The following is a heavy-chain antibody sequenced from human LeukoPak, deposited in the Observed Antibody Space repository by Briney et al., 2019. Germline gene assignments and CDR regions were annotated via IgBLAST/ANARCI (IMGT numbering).Heavy chain of an antibody. CDR3: ARYIVVVPAAITNLLNWFDP. Sequence: SETLSLTCAVYGGSFSGYYWSWIRQPPGKGLEWIGEINHSGSTNYNPSLKSRVTISVDTSKNKFSLKLSSVTAADTAVYYCARYIVVVPAAITNLLNWFDPWGQGTLVTVSS. CDR1: GGSFSGYY. CDR2: INHSGST. J-gene: IGHJ5*02. D-gene: IGHD2-2*02. V-gene: IGHV4-34*01.